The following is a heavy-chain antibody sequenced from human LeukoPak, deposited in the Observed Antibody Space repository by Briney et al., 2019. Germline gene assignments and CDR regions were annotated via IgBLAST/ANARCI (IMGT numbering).Heavy chain of an antibody. Sequence: GASVKVSCKASGYTFTGYYMHWVRQAPGQGLEWMEWINPNSGGTNYAQKFQGRVTMTRDTSISTAYMELSRLRSDDTAVYYCARVGGRYYGSGSYYGYWGQGTLVTVSS. CDR1: GYTFTGYY. CDR2: INPNSGGT. D-gene: IGHD3-10*01. V-gene: IGHV1-2*02. J-gene: IGHJ4*02. CDR3: ARVGGRYYGSGSYYGY.